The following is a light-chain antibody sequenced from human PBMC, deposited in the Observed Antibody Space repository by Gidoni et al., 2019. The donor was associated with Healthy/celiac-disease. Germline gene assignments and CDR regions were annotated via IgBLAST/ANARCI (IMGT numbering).Light chain of an antibody. Sequence: DIQMTQSPSSLYASVGDRVTITCRASQSISSYFNWYKQKPGKAPELLIYAASSLQSGVPSRFSGSGSGTDFTLTISSLQPEDFATYDCQQSYSTPLTFGPGTKVDIK. CDR3: QQSYSTPLT. J-gene: IGKJ3*01. V-gene: IGKV1-39*01. CDR1: QSISSY. CDR2: AAS.